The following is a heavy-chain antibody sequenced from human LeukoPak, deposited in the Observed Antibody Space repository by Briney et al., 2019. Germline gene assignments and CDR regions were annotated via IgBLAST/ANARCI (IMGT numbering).Heavy chain of an antibody. CDR2: ISSSGSTI. CDR3: VRDYTGNWFDP. D-gene: IGHD3-10*01. Sequence: GGSLRLSCAASGFTFSDYYMGWIRQAPGKGLEWVSYISSSGSTIYYADSVKGRFTISRDNAKNSLYLQMNSLRAEDTAVYYCVRDYTGNWFDPWGQGTLVTVSS. CDR1: GFTFSDYY. J-gene: IGHJ5*02. V-gene: IGHV3-11*01.